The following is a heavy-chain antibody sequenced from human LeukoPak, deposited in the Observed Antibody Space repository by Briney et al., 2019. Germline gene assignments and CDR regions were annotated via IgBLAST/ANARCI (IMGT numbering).Heavy chain of an antibody. V-gene: IGHV3-7*04. J-gene: IGHJ5*02. CDR3: ARGGNWWFDP. CDR2: IKKDGSEK. Sequence: PGGSLSLSCAVSAFTLTSFWMSWVSQAPGEGLGWVANIKKDGSEKYYVDSVKGRFTISRDNAKNSLYLQMNSLRAEDTAVYYCARGGNWWFDPWGQGTLVTVSS. CDR1: AFTLTSFW.